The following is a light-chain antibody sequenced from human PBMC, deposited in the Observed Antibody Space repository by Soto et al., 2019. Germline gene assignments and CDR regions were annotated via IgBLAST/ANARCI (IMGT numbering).Light chain of an antibody. CDR3: QQNKDWPGT. J-gene: IGKJ1*01. Sequence: EIVLTQSPATLSLSPGERATLSCRASQSVTRYLAWYQQKPGQAPRLLISDASNRATGIPARFSGSGSGTDFTLTISSLQSEDFGVYYCQQNKDWPGTFGQGTKVDIK. CDR2: DAS. CDR1: QSVTRY. V-gene: IGKV3-11*01.